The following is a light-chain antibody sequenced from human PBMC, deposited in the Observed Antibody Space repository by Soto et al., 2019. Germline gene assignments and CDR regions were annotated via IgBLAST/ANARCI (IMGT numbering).Light chain of an antibody. Sequence: SPGERAPISCRSRQSVSSSYLAWYQQKPGQAPRLLIYAASIRATDIPDRFSGSGSGTDFTLTISRLEPEDFAVFYCQQYGSSSITFGQGTRLEIK. V-gene: IGKV3-20*01. CDR2: AAS. CDR1: QSVSSSY. CDR3: QQYGSSSIT. J-gene: IGKJ5*01.